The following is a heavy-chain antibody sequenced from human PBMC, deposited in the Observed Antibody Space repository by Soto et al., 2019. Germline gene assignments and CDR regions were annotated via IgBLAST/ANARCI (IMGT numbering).Heavy chain of an antibody. CDR2: VYYSGST. V-gene: IGHV4-59*12. CDR1: GGSIRSYY. D-gene: IGHD2-2*02. J-gene: IGHJ6*03. CDR3: ARVGENCSSTSCYTSQSPYMDV. Sequence: PSETLSLTCTVSGGSIRSYYWSWVRQPPGKGLEWIGYVYYSGSTNYNPSLKSRVTIPVDTSKNQFSLKLSSVTAADTAVYYCARVGENCSSTSCYTSQSPYMDVWGKGTTVTVSS.